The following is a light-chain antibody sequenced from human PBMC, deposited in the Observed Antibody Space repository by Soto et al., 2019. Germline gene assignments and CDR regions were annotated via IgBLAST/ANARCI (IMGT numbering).Light chain of an antibody. Sequence: DIDLTQSPSFLSASVGDRVTITCRASQGIASSLAWYQQKAGKAPKLLIYAAATLESGVPSRISSSGSGTEFTLLISSLQAEDYSVYYCQQLNSYPLTFGGGTKVEIK. V-gene: IGKV1-9*01. CDR3: QQLNSYPLT. CDR2: AAA. J-gene: IGKJ4*01. CDR1: QGIASS.